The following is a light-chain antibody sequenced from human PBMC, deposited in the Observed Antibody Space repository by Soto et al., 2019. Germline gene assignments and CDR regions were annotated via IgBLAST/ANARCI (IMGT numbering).Light chain of an antibody. CDR2: TAS. Sequence: DIQMTQSPSSLSASVGDRVTITCQASQGIGTYLAWYQQKPGKVPKLLIYTASTLQSGVPSRFSGSGSGTDFTLTISSLQPEDVATYYCQRYNSALRLTFGGGTKVEIK. V-gene: IGKV1-27*01. J-gene: IGKJ4*01. CDR3: QRYNSALRLT. CDR1: QGIGTY.